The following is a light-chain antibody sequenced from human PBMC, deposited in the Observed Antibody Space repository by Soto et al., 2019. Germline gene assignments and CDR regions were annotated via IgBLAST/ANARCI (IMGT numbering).Light chain of an antibody. V-gene: IGLV2-23*01. J-gene: IGLJ1*01. Sequence: QSVLTQPASVSGSPGQSITISCTGTSSDVGSYNLVSWYQQHPGTAPKLMIYEAFKRPSGVSNRFSSSKSGDTASLTISGLQAEDEADYYCCSYAGSTTLYVFGTGTKVTVL. CDR3: CSYAGSTTLYV. CDR2: EAF. CDR1: SSDVGSYNL.